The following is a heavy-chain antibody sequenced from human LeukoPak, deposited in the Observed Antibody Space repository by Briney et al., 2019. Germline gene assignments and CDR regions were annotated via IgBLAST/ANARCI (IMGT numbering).Heavy chain of an antibody. CDR2: INIGGTNT. V-gene: IGHV3-11*01. CDR3: ATDGAGFDT. Sequence: GGSLRPSCAASGFTFSDHYMSWIRQAPGKGLEWLSYINIGGTNTHYADSVKGRFTISRDNAKKSLYLEMTNLRAEDTAVYYCATDGAGFDTWGQGVLVTVSS. CDR1: GFTFSDHY. J-gene: IGHJ5*02.